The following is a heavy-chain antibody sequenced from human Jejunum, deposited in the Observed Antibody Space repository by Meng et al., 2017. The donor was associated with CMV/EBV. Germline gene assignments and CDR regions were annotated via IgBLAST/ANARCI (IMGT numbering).Heavy chain of an antibody. CDR3: ARGREGFWTATPLNY. CDR2: IKPDGSEK. D-gene: IGHD3/OR15-3a*01. CDR1: GFMFSDCI. V-gene: IGHV3-7*03. J-gene: IGHJ4*02. Sequence: GFMFSDCIMTWGRRAPGKGLEWVANIKPDGSEKYYVEYLKGRFTISRDNARNSLYLQMNSLGVGDTAVYYCARGREGFWTATPLNYWGRGTLVTVSS.